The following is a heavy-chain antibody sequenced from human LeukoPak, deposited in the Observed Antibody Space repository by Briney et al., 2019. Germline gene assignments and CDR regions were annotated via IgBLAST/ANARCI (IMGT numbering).Heavy chain of an antibody. Sequence: PPETLSLTCAVYGGSFSGYYWSWIRQPPGKGLEWIGEINHSGSTNYNPSLKSRVTISVDTSKNQFSLKLSSVTAADTAVYYCARGVVGATTDYWGQGTLVTVSS. CDR1: GGSFSGYY. J-gene: IGHJ4*02. CDR3: ARGVVGATTDY. CDR2: INHSGST. V-gene: IGHV4-34*01. D-gene: IGHD1-26*01.